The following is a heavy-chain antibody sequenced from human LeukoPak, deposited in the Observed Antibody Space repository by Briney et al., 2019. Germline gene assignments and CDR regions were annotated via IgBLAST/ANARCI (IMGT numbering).Heavy chain of an antibody. CDR2: IIPIFGTA. Sequence: ASVKVSCKASGGTFSSYAISWVRQAPGQGLEWMGAIIPIFGTANYAQKFQGRVTITADKSTSTAYMELSSLRSEDTAVYYCASNREYGSGSYRGFDPWGQGTLVTVSS. CDR1: GGTFSSYA. CDR3: ASNREYGSGSYRGFDP. D-gene: IGHD3-10*01. J-gene: IGHJ5*02. V-gene: IGHV1-69*06.